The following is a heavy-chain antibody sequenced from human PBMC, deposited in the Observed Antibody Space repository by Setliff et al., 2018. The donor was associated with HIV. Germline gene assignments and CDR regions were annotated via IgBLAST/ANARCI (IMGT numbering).Heavy chain of an antibody. CDR3: AREPKLGGIAAPFDY. J-gene: IGHJ4*02. CDR2: ISYTGST. Sequence: SATLSLTCTVPGGSINRSNYSWGWIRQPPGKGLEWIGTISYTGSTYYNPSLKSRVSMSVDTSENQFSLKLSSVTAADTAVYYCAREPKLGGIAAPFDYWGQGTLVTVSS. V-gene: IGHV4-39*07. D-gene: IGHD6-6*01. CDR1: GGSINRSNYS.